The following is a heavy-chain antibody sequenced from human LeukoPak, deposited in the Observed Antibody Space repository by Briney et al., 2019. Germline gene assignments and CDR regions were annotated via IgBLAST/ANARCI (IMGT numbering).Heavy chain of an antibody. D-gene: IGHD6-19*01. CDR3: ARVGGSGWFDY. CDR1: GASVNSGLYY. V-gene: IGHV4-61*01. CDR2: IYYSGST. J-gene: IGHJ4*02. Sequence: SETLSLTCTVSGASVNSGLYYWSWIWQSPGKGLEWIGRIYYSGSTDCNTSLKSRVTISVDTSKNQFSLKLNSVTAADTAVYFCARVGGSGWFDYWGQGTLVTASS.